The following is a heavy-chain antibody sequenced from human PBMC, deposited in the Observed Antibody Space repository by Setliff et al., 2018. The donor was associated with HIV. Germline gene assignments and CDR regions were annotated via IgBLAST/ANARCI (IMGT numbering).Heavy chain of an antibody. CDR2: INHSGST. CDR1: GGSFSGYF. J-gene: IGHJ4*02. CDR3: AREQWLRYFDD. Sequence: SETLSLTCAVYGGSFSGYFWSWIRQSPGKGLQWIGEINHSGSTNYNPSLKSRVTISLATSTNQFSLRLTSVTAADTAVYYCAREQWLRYFDDWGQGALVTVSS. V-gene: IGHV4-34*01. D-gene: IGHD5-12*01.